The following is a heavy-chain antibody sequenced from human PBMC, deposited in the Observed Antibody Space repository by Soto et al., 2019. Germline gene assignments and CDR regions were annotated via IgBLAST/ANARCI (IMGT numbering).Heavy chain of an antibody. D-gene: IGHD2-2*01. J-gene: IGHJ6*02. CDR1: GFTFSSYG. CDR3: ARSTPPMQPNYYYYYGMDV. CDR2: IWYDGSNK. V-gene: IGHV3-33*01. Sequence: HPGGSLRLSCAASGFTFSSYGMHWVRQAPGKGLEWVAVIWYDGSNKYYADSVKGRFTISRDNSKNTLYLQMNSLRAEDTAVYYCARSTPPMQPNYYYYYGMDVWGQGTTVTVSS.